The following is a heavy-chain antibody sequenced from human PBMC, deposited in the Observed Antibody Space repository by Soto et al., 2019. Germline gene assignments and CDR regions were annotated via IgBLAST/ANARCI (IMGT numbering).Heavy chain of an antibody. CDR2: ILPVFGIP. J-gene: IGHJ4*02. CDR3: ATPDVVYCSRTSCLTLDY. D-gene: IGHD2-2*01. Sequence: QVQLVQSGAEVKKPGSSVKVSCKASGGTFSINTFSWVRQAPGQGLEWMGRILPVFGIPNYAQKFQGRVTFTADKSTNTAYMELSSLRSEETAVYYCATPDVVYCSRTSCLTLDYWGQGTLVTVSS. CDR1: GGTFSINT. V-gene: IGHV1-69*02.